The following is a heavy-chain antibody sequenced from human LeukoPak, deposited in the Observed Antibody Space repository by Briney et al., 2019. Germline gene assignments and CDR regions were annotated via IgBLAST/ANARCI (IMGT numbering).Heavy chain of an antibody. Sequence: SETLSLTCTVSGGSISSYYWSWIRQPPGKGLEWIGYIYTSGSTIYNPSLKSRVTISVDTSKNQFSLKLSSVTAADTAVYYCARQVDGSYYYYYYMDVWGKGTTVTVSS. D-gene: IGHD1-26*01. J-gene: IGHJ6*03. V-gene: IGHV4-4*09. CDR2: IYTSGST. CDR1: GGSISSYY. CDR3: ARQVDGSYYYYYYMDV.